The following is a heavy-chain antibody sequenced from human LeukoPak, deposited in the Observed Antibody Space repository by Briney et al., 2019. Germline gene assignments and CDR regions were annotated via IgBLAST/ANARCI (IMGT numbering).Heavy chain of an antibody. CDR1: GFTFSSYG. J-gene: IGHJ4*02. V-gene: IGHV3-23*01. D-gene: IGHD6-19*01. Sequence: GGSLRLSCAASGFTFSSYGMSWVRQAPGKGLEWVSAISGSGGSTYYADSVKGRFTISRDNSKNTLYLQMNSLRAEDTAVYYCAKVEAVAGIRGFDYWGQGTLVTVSS. CDR2: ISGSGGST. CDR3: AKVEAVAGIRGFDY.